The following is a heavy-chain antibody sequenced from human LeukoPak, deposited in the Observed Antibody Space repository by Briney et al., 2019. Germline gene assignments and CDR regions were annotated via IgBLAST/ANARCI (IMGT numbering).Heavy chain of an antibody. V-gene: IGHV4-61*05. Sequence: SETLSLTCTVSGGSISSSNYYWGWIRQPPGKGLEWIGRIYTSGSTNYNPSLKSRVTMSVDTSKNQFSLKLSSVTAADTAVYYCARQTLRITMVRGVRGVEYNWFDPWGQGTLVTVSS. CDR3: ARQTLRITMVRGVRGVEYNWFDP. J-gene: IGHJ5*02. D-gene: IGHD3-10*01. CDR1: GGSISSSNYY. CDR2: IYTSGST.